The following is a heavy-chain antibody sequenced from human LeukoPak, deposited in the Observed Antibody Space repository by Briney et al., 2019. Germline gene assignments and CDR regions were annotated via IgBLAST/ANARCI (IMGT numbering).Heavy chain of an antibody. J-gene: IGHJ6*02. CDR1: GGSISSYY. V-gene: IGHV4-34*01. Sequence: SETLSLTCTVSGGSISSYYWSWIRQPPGKGLEWIGEINHSGSTNYNPSLKSRVTISVDTSKNQFSLKLSSVTAADTAVYYCARGANSSPSELDVWGQGTTVTVSS. CDR2: INHSGST. D-gene: IGHD6-13*01. CDR3: ARGANSSPSELDV.